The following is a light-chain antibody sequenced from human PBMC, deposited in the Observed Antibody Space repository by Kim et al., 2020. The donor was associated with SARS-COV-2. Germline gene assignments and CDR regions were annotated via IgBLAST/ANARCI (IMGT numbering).Light chain of an antibody. CDR3: QQYYSTPRT. V-gene: IGKV4-1*01. CDR1: QSVLYSSNNKNY. Sequence: DIVMTQSPDSLAVSLGERATINCKSSQSVLYSSNNKNYLAWYQQKPGQPPKLLIYWASTRESGVPDRFSGSGSGTDFTLTIISLQAEDVAVYYCQQYYSTPRTFGQGTKVEIK. J-gene: IGKJ1*01. CDR2: WAS.